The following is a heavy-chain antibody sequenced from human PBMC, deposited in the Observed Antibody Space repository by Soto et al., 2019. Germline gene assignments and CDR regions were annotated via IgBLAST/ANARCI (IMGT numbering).Heavy chain of an antibody. CDR2: IYYTGST. CDR3: ARIEMASIK. CDR1: VASIRSGGYY. V-gene: IGHV4-31*03. J-gene: IGHJ4*02. Sequence: PSETLSLTCSVSVASIRSGGYYWSWLRQSPGKGLEWIGHIYYTGSTFYSPSLKSRLTISLDTSKNQFSLDLRSVTAADTAMYYCARIEMASIKWGRGTLVTVSS.